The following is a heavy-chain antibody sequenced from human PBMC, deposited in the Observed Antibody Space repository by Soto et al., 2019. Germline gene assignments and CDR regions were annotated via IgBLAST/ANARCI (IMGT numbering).Heavy chain of an antibody. CDR3: AKDGGVRGLNDAFDI. V-gene: IGHV3-23*01. Sequence: GGSLRLSCAASGFTFSSYAMSWVRQAPGKGLEWVSAISGSGGSTYYADSVKGRFTISRDNSKNTLYLQMNSLRAEDTAVFYCAKDGGVRGLNDAFDIWGQGTMVTVSS. CDR2: ISGSGGST. CDR1: GFTFSSYA. J-gene: IGHJ3*02. D-gene: IGHD3-10*01.